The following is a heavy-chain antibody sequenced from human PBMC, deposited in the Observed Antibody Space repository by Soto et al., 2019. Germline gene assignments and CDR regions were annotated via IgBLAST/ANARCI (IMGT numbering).Heavy chain of an antibody. Sequence: SETLSLTCTVSGGSISGYYWSWIWQPPGKGLEWIGFIHFSGRTSYSPSLKSRVTISLDTSKNQFSLKLNYVTAADTAMYYCARHLDTSGREAFVSWGQGALVTVSS. CDR2: IHFSGRT. J-gene: IGHJ5*02. CDR3: ARHLDTSGREAFVS. CDR1: GGSISGYY. D-gene: IGHD1-1*01. V-gene: IGHV4-59*08.